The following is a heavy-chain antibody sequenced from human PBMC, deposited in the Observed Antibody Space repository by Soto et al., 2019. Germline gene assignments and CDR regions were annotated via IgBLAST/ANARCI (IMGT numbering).Heavy chain of an antibody. D-gene: IGHD6-13*01. CDR3: ARVQRGGGIAAAGPFDY. CDR1: GFTFSSYA. V-gene: IGHV3-64*01. J-gene: IGHJ4*02. Sequence: GGSLRLSCAASGFTFSSYAMHWVRQAPGKGLEYVSAISSNGGSTYYANSVKGRFTISRDNSKNTLYLQMGSLRAEDMAVYYCARVQRGGGIAAAGPFDYWGQGTLVTVSS. CDR2: ISSNGGST.